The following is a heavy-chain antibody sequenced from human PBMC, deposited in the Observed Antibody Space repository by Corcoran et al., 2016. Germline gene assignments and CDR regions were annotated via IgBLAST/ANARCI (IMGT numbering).Heavy chain of an antibody. CDR1: GFTFSSYG. J-gene: IGHJ4*02. CDR2: ISYDGSNK. D-gene: IGHD3-22*01. Sequence: QVQLVESGGGVVQPGRSLRLSCAASGFTFSSYGMHWVRQAPGKGLGWVAVISYDGSNKYYADSVNGRFTISRDNSKNTLYLQMNSLRAEDTAVYYCAKVAQKGWLLPYFDYWGQGTLVTVSS. V-gene: IGHV3-30*18. CDR3: AKVAQKGWLLPYFDY.